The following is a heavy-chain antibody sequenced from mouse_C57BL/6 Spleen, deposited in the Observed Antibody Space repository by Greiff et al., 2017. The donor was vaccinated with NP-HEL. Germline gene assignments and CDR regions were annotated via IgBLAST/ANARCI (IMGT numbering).Heavy chain of an antibody. J-gene: IGHJ1*03. CDR2: IYPRDGST. CDR3: ARRIYYDYDGYFDV. CDR1: GYTFTSYD. V-gene: IGHV1-85*01. D-gene: IGHD2-4*01. Sequence: QVQLKESGPELVKPGASVKLSCKASGYTFTSYDINWVKQRPGQGLEWIGWIYPRDGSTKYNEKFKGKATLTVDTSSSTAYMELHSLTSEDSAVYFCARRIYYDYDGYFDVWGTGTTVTVSS.